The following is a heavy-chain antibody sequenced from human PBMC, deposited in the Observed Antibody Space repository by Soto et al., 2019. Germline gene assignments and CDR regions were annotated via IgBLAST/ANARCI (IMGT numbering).Heavy chain of an antibody. CDR3: AGLYDDTRGNFDY. D-gene: IGHD3-22*01. CDR1: GDSFSRST. V-gene: IGHV1-69*02. J-gene: IGHJ4*02. CDR2: FIPMLGIA. Sequence: QVQLVQSGAEVKRPGSSVKGSCKASGDSFSRSTFSWVRQAPGQGLEWMGRFIPMLGIANYAQTFQGRVTMTADKSTSTAYMDLSSLRSEDTAVYYCAGLYDDTRGNFDYWGQGTLVTVSS.